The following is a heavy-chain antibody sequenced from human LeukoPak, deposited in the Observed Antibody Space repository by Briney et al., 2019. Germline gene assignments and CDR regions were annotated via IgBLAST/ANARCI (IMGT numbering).Heavy chain of an antibody. CDR1: GGSISSGSYY. J-gene: IGHJ3*02. Sequence: SETLSLTCTVSGGSISSGSYYWSWSRQPAGKGLEWGVRIYTSGSTNYNPSLKSRVTISVDTSKNQFSLKLSSVTAADTAVYYCAADYYDSSGYYYVGAFDIWGQGTMVTVSS. D-gene: IGHD3-22*01. CDR2: IYTSGST. CDR3: AADYYDSSGYYYVGAFDI. V-gene: IGHV4-61*02.